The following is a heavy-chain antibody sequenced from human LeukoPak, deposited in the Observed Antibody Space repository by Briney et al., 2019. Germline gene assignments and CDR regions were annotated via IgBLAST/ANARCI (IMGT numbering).Heavy chain of an antibody. Sequence: GGSLRLSCAASGFTFSSFGMHWVRQAPGKGLEWVAVISYDGSLKHYLDSVKGRFTISRDNSKNTLYLQMDSLRVEDTAVYHRAKKYSYGSGAGDALDIWGHGTLVTVSS. CDR3: AKKYSYGSGAGDALDI. CDR1: GFTFSSFG. V-gene: IGHV3-30*18. J-gene: IGHJ3*02. CDR2: ISYDGSLK. D-gene: IGHD3-10*01.